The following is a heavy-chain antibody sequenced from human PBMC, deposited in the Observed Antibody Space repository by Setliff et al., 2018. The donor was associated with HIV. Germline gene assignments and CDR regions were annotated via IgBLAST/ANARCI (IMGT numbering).Heavy chain of an antibody. Sequence: SETLSLTCTVSGGFISTYYWSWIRQPPGKGLEWVGYVFHDGSVDYNPSLKSRVTMSVDTAKNQFSLSLSPVTAADTAVYYCARDGGSLWRFDRWGQGTLVTVSS. D-gene: IGHD2-15*01. CDR3: ARDGGSLWRFDR. V-gene: IGHV4-59*01. CDR2: VFHDGSV. J-gene: IGHJ4*02. CDR1: GGFISTYY.